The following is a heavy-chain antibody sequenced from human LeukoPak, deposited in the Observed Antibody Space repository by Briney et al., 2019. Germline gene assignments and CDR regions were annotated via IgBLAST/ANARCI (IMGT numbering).Heavy chain of an antibody. CDR3: ARIDYYGSGSYYRIDY. J-gene: IGHJ4*02. D-gene: IGHD3-10*01. V-gene: IGHV4-39*01. Sequence: PSETLSLTCTVSGCSLSRSSYYWGWIRQPPGKGLEWIGTIYSSGSTFYNTSLKSRVTISVDTSKNQFSLKLNSVTAADTAVYYCARIDYYGSGSYYRIDYWGQGTLVTVSS. CDR2: IYSSGST. CDR1: GCSLSRSSYY.